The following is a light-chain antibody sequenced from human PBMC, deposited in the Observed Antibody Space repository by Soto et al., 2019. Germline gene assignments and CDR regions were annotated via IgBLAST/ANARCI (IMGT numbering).Light chain of an antibody. J-gene: IGLJ3*02. CDR1: SSNIGSNY. Sequence: QSVLTQPPSASGTPGQRVTISCSGSSSNIGSNYVYWYQQLPGTAPKLLIYRNNQRPSGVPDRFSGSKSGTSASLVISGLRSEDEADYYCAAWDDSLSGSWVFGGGTKLTVL. CDR3: AAWDDSLSGSWV. CDR2: RNN. V-gene: IGLV1-47*01.